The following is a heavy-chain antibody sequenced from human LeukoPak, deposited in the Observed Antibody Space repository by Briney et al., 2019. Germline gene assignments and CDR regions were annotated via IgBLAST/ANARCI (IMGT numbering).Heavy chain of an antibody. Sequence: SETLSLTCAVYGGSFSGYYWSWIRQPLGKGLEWIGEINHSGSTNYNPSLKSRVTISVDTSKNQFSLKLSSVTAADTAVYYCARVRYSYGYDYWGQGTLVTVSS. V-gene: IGHV4-34*01. CDR1: GGSFSGYY. CDR2: INHSGST. D-gene: IGHD5-18*01. CDR3: ARVRYSYGYDY. J-gene: IGHJ4*02.